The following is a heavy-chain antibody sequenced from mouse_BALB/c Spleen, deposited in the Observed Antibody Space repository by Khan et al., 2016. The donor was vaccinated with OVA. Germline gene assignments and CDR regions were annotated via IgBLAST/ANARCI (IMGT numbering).Heavy chain of an antibody. CDR1: GYTFTDYS. D-gene: IGHD1-3*01. CDR3: SGRDFDTLDS. Sequence: QIQLVQSGPELKKPGETVKISCKASGYTFTDYSMHWVKQAPGKGLKWMGWINTETGEPTYADDFKGRFAFSLETSATTAYLQINNLKNEDTATYFGSGRDFDTLDSWGHGTSVTVSS. V-gene: IGHV9-2-1*01. CDR2: INTETGEP. J-gene: IGHJ4*01.